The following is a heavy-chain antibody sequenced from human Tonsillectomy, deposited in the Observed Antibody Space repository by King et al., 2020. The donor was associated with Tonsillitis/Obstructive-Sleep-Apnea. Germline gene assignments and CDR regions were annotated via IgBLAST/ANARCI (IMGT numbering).Heavy chain of an antibody. V-gene: IGHV1-18*01. CDR1: GYTLTSYG. D-gene: IGHD2-21*02. CDR3: ARSGVVVTAICPFTASRSGDY. Sequence: QLVQSGAEVKKPGDSVKVSCKASGYTLTSYGISWVRQATGQGLEWMGWNSAYNGNTNYAQKLQGRVTMNTDTSTSTAYMELTSLISDDTAVYYCARSGVVVTAICPFTASRSGDYWGQGTLVTVSS. J-gene: IGHJ4*02. CDR2: NSAYNGNT.